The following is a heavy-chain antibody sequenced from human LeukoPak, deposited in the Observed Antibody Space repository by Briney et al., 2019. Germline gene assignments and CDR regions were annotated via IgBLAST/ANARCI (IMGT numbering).Heavy chain of an antibody. CDR1: GFTFSSYA. Sequence: PGGSLRLSCAASGFTFSSYAMSWVRQAPGKGLEWVSVITGSGSSTYYADSVKGRFTISRDSSKNTLYLQMNSLRAEDTAVYYCARGPQFSGPGWFDPWGQGTLVTVSS. J-gene: IGHJ5*02. D-gene: IGHD3-10*01. V-gene: IGHV3-23*01. CDR3: ARGPQFSGPGWFDP. CDR2: ITGSGSST.